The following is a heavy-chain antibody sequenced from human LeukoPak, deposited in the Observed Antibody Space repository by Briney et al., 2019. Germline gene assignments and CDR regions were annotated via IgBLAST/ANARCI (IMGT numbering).Heavy chain of an antibody. CDR2: INPSGGST. CDR1: GYTFTSYY. V-gene: IGHV1-46*01. CDR3: ARDKQQLDYFDC. D-gene: IGHD6-13*01. Sequence: ASVKVSCTASGYTFTSYYMHWVRQAPGQGLEWMGIINPSGGSTSYAQKFQGRVTMTRDTSTSTVYMELSSLRSEDTAVYYCARDKQQLDYFDCWGQGTLVTISS. J-gene: IGHJ4*02.